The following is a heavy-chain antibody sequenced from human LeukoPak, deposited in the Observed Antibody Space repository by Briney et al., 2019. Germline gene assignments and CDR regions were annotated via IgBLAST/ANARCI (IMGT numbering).Heavy chain of an antibody. J-gene: IGHJ4*02. Sequence: ASVKVSCKASGYTFTGYYMHWVRQAPGQGLEWMGIINPSGGSTSYAQKFQGRVTLTRDTSTSTVNMELSSLRSEDTAVYYCARDSKPLWFGELSPKSYFDYWGQGTLVTVSS. CDR1: GYTFTGYY. D-gene: IGHD3-10*01. V-gene: IGHV1-46*01. CDR3: ARDSKPLWFGELSPKSYFDY. CDR2: INPSGGST.